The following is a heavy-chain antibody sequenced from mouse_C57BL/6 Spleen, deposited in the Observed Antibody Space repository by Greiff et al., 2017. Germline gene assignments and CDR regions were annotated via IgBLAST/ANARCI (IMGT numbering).Heavy chain of an antibody. CDR2: IGNKASGYTT. CDR3: ARSPLGRGGFDY. Sequence: DVKLVESGGGLVQPGGSLSLSCAASGFNFTDYYMSWVRQPPGKALEWLGFIGNKASGYTTAYSASVKGRFTISRDNSQSILYLQMHALRAEDSAAYYCARSPLGRGGFDYWGQGTTLTVSS. CDR1: GFNFTDYY. V-gene: IGHV7-3*01. D-gene: IGHD3-3*01. J-gene: IGHJ2*01.